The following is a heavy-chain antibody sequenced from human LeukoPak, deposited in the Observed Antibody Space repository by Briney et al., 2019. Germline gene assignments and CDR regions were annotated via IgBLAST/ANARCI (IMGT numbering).Heavy chain of an antibody. D-gene: IGHD6-13*01. Sequence: GGSLRLSCAASGFTFSSYEMNWVRQAPGKGLEWVSSIGSSSTYIFYADSLKGRFTISRDNAKNSLYLQMNSLRAEDTAVYYCARRLLRSGYSSSFDYWGQGTLVTVSS. CDR2: IGSSSTYI. CDR1: GFTFSSYE. CDR3: ARRLLRSGYSSSFDY. J-gene: IGHJ4*02. V-gene: IGHV3-21*01.